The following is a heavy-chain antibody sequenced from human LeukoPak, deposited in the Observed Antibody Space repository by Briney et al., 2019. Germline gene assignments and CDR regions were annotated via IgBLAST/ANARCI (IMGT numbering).Heavy chain of an antibody. Sequence: ASVKDSCKAFGYTFTSYGISWVRQAPGQGLEWMGWISAYNGNTNYAQKLQGRVTMTTDTSTSTAYMELRSLRSDDTAVYYCARRYGGNPYYYYYMDVWGKGTTVTVSS. V-gene: IGHV1-18*01. CDR3: ARRYGGNPYYYYYMDV. J-gene: IGHJ6*03. D-gene: IGHD4-23*01. CDR1: GYTFTSYG. CDR2: ISAYNGNT.